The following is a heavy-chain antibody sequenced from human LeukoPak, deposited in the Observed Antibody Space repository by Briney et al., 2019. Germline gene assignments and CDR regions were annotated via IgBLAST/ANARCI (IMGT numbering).Heavy chain of an antibody. D-gene: IGHD3-22*01. V-gene: IGHV3-11*01. Sequence: GGSLRLSCAASGFIFSDYYVAWIRQAPGKGLEWISYISSSANAIYYADSVKGRFTIPRDNARNTLYLHLNSLRAEDTAVYYCARPGSGYSIDYWGQGTLVTVSS. J-gene: IGHJ4*02. CDR3: ARPGSGYSIDY. CDR1: GFIFSDYY. CDR2: ISSSANAI.